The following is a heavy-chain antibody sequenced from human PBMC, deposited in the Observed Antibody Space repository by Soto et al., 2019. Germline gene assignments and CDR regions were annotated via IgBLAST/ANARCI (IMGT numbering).Heavy chain of an antibody. J-gene: IGHJ6*02. Sequence: ASETLSLTCTVSGASISNAYWIWIGQAAGKRLEWIGRIHSSGTFNYNPSLKSRVSISRDTSKNQISLKLSSVTAADTAVYYCARDNIVSKGYGMDVWGQGTTVTVSS. CDR2: IHSSGTF. CDR3: ARDNIVSKGYGMDV. D-gene: IGHD5-12*01. V-gene: IGHV4-4*07. CDR1: GASISNAY.